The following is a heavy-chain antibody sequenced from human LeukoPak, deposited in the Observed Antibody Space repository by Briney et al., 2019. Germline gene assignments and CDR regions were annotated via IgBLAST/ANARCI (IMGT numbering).Heavy chain of an antibody. J-gene: IGHJ4*02. CDR2: ISYDGSNK. V-gene: IGHV3-30*18. Sequence: GGSLRLSCAASGFTFSSYGMHWVRQAPGKGLEWVAFISYDGSNKYYADSVKGRFTISRDNSKNTLYLQMNSLRAEDTAVYYCAKERYYYGSGTNFDYWGQGTLVTVSS. CDR3: AKERYYYGSGTNFDY. CDR1: GFTFSSYG. D-gene: IGHD3-10*01.